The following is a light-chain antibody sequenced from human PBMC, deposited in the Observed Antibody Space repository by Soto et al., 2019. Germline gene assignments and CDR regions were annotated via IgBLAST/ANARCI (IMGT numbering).Light chain of an antibody. CDR1: QSVSST. CDR3: QQYNKWPT. CDR2: GAS. J-gene: IGKJ1*01. V-gene: IGKV3-15*01. Sequence: EIVMTQSPVTLSVSPEEGATLSCRASQSVSSTLAWYQQKPGQAPRLLNYGASTRASGIPARFSGSGSGTEFTLTISSLQSEEFAIYYCQQYNKWPTFGQGTKVEIK.